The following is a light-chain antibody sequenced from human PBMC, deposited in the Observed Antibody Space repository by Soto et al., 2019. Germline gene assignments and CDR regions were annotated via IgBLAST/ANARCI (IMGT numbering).Light chain of an antibody. CDR1: NIGGKT. CDR3: HVWHSSSDHVV. J-gene: IGLJ3*02. CDR2: YDT. Sequence: SYELTQPPSVSVAPGKTASITCGGNNIGGKTVHWFQQKPGQAPVVVLYYDTHRPSGIPERFSGSNSGNTATLTITRVEAGDEADYYCHVWHSSSDHVVFGGGTKLTVL. V-gene: IGLV3-21*04.